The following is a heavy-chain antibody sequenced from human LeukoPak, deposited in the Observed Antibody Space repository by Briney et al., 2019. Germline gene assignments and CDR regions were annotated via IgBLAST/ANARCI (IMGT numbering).Heavy chain of an antibody. V-gene: IGHV3-23*01. CDR1: GFTFSSYA. CDR3: AKDWDLYYYDSSGYFDY. D-gene: IGHD3-22*01. Sequence: GGSLRLSCAASGFTFSSYAMSWVRQAPGKGLEWVSAISGSGGSTYYADSVKGRFTISRDNSKDTLYLQMNSLRAEDTAVYYCAKDWDLYYYDSSGYFDYWGQGTLVTASS. CDR2: ISGSGGST. J-gene: IGHJ4*02.